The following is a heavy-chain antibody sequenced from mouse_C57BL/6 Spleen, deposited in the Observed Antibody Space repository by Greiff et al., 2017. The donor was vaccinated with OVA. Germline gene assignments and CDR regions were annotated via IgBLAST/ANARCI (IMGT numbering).Heavy chain of an antibody. D-gene: IGHD1-1*01. CDR2: IYPGSGST. CDR1: GYTFTSYW. J-gene: IGHJ4*01. V-gene: IGHV1-55*01. CDR3: AREGNYPHYYAMDY. Sequence: QVQLKQPGAELVKPGASVKLSCKASGYTFTSYWMQWVKQRPGQGLEWIGDIYPGSGSTNYNEKFKSKATLTVDTSSSTAYMQLSSLTSEDSAVYYCAREGNYPHYYAMDYWGRGTSVTVSS.